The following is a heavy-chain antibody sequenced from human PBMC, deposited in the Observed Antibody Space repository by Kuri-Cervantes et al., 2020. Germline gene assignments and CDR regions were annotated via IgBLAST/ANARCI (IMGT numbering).Heavy chain of an antibody. CDR1: GFTFSSYA. V-gene: IGHV3-7*01. J-gene: IGHJ4*02. CDR2: IKQDGSEK. CDR3: ARARVAAAGRWYYFDY. D-gene: IGHD6-13*01. Sequence: GESLKISCAASGFTFSSYAMHWVRQAPGKGLEWVANIKQDGSEKYYVDSVKGRFTISRDNAKNSLYLQMNSLRAEDTAVYYCARARVAAAGRWYYFDYWGQGTLVTVSS.